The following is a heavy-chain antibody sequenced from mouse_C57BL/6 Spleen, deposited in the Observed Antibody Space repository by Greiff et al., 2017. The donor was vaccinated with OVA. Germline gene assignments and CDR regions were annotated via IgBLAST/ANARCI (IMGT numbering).Heavy chain of an antibody. CDR2: IYPGDGDT. Sequence: QVQLQQSGPELVKPGASVKISCKASGYAFSSSWMNWVKQRPGKGLEWIGRIYPGDGDTNYNGKFKGKATLTADKSSSTAYMQLSSLTSEDSAVYFCARSLPFAYWGQGTLVTVSA. CDR1: GYAFSSSW. CDR3: ARSLPFAY. J-gene: IGHJ3*01. V-gene: IGHV1-82*01.